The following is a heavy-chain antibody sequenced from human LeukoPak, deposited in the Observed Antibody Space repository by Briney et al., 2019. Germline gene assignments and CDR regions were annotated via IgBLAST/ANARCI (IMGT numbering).Heavy chain of an antibody. V-gene: IGHV3-30-3*01. Sequence: GGSLRLSCAASGFTFSSYAMHWVRQAPGKGLEWVAVISYDGSNKYYADSVKGRFTISRDNSKNTLYLQMNSLRAEDTAVYYCAREKINYYDSSGYYQAYYFDYWGQGTLVTVSS. CDR3: AREKINYYDSSGYYQAYYFDY. CDR2: ISYDGSNK. J-gene: IGHJ4*02. D-gene: IGHD3-22*01. CDR1: GFTFSSYA.